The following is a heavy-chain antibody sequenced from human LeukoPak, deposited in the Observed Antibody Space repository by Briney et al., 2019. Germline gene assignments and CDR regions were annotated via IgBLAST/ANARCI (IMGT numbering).Heavy chain of an antibody. CDR3: ARDLEMYCSTTSCQGAFDI. CDR2: IIPIFGIA. CDR1: GGTFSSYA. J-gene: IGHJ3*02. Sequence: SVKVSCKASGGTFSSYAISWVRQARGQGLEWMGRIIPIFGIANYAQKFQGRVTITADKSTSTAYMELSSLRSEDTAVYYCARDLEMYCSTTSCQGAFDIWGQGTLVTVSS. V-gene: IGHV1-69*04. D-gene: IGHD2-2*01.